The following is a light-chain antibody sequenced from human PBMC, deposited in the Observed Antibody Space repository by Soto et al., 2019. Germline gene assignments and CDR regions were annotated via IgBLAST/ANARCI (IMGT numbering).Light chain of an antibody. V-gene: IGKV1-39*01. J-gene: IGKJ1*01. CDR3: PQGYTTLWT. CDR2: AAT. CDR1: KPIATS. Sequence: DIQMTQSPSTLSASVGDTVTVTCRASKPIATSLHWYQQKPGKAPKVLISAATRLQSRVSSRFSGSGSGTHFALTISNLQPEDFATYDCPQGYTTLWTFGQGTKVEIK.